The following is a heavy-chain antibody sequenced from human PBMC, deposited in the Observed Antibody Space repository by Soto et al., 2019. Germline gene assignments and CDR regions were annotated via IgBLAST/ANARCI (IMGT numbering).Heavy chain of an antibody. CDR3: AKGSSVTMVRGVHTWFDP. V-gene: IGHV3-23*01. J-gene: IGHJ5*02. CDR1: GFTFSTYA. D-gene: IGHD3-10*01. Sequence: GGSLRLSCAASGFTFSTYAMTWVRQAPGKGLEWVSGISGSGRDTYYADSVKGRFTISRDNSKNTLYLQMNSLRAEDTAVYYCAKGSSVTMVRGVHTWFDPWAQEPRSPSPQ. CDR2: ISGSGRDT.